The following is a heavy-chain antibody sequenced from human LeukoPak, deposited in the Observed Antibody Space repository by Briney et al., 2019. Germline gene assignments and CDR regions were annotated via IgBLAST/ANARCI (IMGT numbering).Heavy chain of an antibody. CDR1: GFTFSGYW. CDR2: INSDGSNI. V-gene: IGHV3-74*01. Sequence: GGSLRLSCAASGFTFSGYWMHWVRQAPGKGRVGVSRINSDGSNINYADSVKGRFTISRDNAKNTLYLQMNSLRAEDTAVYSCARGTGSYILDYWGQGTLVTVSS. CDR3: ARGTGSYILDY. D-gene: IGHD6-6*01. J-gene: IGHJ4*02.